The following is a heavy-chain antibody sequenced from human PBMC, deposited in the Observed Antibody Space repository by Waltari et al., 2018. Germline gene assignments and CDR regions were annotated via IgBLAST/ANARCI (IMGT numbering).Heavy chain of an antibody. Sequence: EVQLVESGGGLVQPGGALRLSCAVSGFTFSAHWMHWVRQVPGKGLVWVARIKGDGSGTIYADSVRGRFTISRDNAKNTLYLQMNSLRPEDTAVYYCASLKLVVAFDAFDVWGQGTMVTVSS. V-gene: IGHV3-74*01. D-gene: IGHD3-22*01. CDR2: IKGDGSGT. CDR3: ASLKLVVAFDAFDV. J-gene: IGHJ3*01. CDR1: GFTFSAHW.